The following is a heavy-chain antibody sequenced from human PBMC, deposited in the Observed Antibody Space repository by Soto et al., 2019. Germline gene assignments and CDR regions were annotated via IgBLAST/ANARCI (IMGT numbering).Heavy chain of an antibody. J-gene: IGHJ6*02. CDR3: ARVGDSSHYYYYYGMDV. V-gene: IGHV1-69*13. CDR2: IIPIFGTA. D-gene: IGHD6-13*01. Sequence: GASVKVSCKASGGTFSSYAISWVRQAPGQGLEWMGGIIPIFGTANYAQKSQGRVTITADESTSTAYMELSSLRSEDTAVYYCARVGDSSHYYYYYGMDVWGQGTTVTVSS. CDR1: GGTFSSYA.